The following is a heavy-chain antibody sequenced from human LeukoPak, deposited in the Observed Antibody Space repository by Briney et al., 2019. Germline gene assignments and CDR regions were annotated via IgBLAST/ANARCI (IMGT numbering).Heavy chain of an antibody. Sequence: GGSLRLSCAASGFTFSSYEMNWVRQAPGKGLEWVSSISSSSSYIYYADSVKGRFTISRDNAKNSLYLQMNSLRVEDTAVYYCASQSYARFDPWGQGTLVTVSS. J-gene: IGHJ5*02. CDR2: ISSSSSYI. CDR3: ASQSYARFDP. CDR1: GFTFSSYE. V-gene: IGHV3-21*01. D-gene: IGHD3-16*01.